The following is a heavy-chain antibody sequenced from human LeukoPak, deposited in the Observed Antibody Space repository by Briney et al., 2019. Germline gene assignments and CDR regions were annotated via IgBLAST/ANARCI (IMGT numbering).Heavy chain of an antibody. CDR1: GFTFSSYS. CDR3: ASEVASYYYYYYMDV. Sequence: GGSLRLSCAASGFTFSSYSVNWVRQAPGKGLEWVSYISSSSSTIYYADSVKGRFTISRDNAKSSLYLQMNSLRAEDTAVYYCASEVASYYYYYYMDVWGKGTTVTVSS. V-gene: IGHV3-48*01. CDR2: ISSSSSTI. J-gene: IGHJ6*03.